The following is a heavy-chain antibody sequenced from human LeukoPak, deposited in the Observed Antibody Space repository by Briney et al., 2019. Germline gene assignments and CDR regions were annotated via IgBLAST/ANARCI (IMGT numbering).Heavy chain of an antibody. CDR3: ARHPFATPFDH. Sequence: SETLSPTCAVSGASISSFYWSWIRQPPGKGLERIGYVFYTGDTNYNPSLKSRVTVSLDTFKSQVSLSLTSVTAADTAVYYCARHPFATPFDHWGRGTLVTVSS. V-gene: IGHV4-59*08. J-gene: IGHJ4*02. CDR2: VFYTGDT. CDR1: GASISSFY.